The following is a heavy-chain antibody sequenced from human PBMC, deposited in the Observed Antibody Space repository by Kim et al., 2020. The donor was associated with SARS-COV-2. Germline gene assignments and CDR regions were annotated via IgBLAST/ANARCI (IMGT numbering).Heavy chain of an antibody. Sequence: GGSLRLSCAASGFTFSSYDMHWVRQATGKGLEWVSAIGTAGDTYYPGSVKGRFTISRENAKNSLYLQMNSLRAGDTAVYYCARGQWGQDCSSTSCYSYYYMDVWGKGTTVTVSS. D-gene: IGHD2-2*02. CDR2: IGTAGDT. CDR1: GFTFSSYD. V-gene: IGHV3-13*01. J-gene: IGHJ6*03. CDR3: ARGQWGQDCSSTSCYSYYYMDV.